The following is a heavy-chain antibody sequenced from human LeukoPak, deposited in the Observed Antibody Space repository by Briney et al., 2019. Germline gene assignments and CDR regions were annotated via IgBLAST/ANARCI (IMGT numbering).Heavy chain of an antibody. Sequence: QPGGSLRLSCAASGFTFSSYAMSWVRQAPGKGLEWVSAISGSGGSTYYADSVKARFTVSRDNAKNSLYLQMNTLRAEDTATYYCARGWKLGTWGQGTLVTVSS. CDR2: ISGSGGST. D-gene: IGHD1-1*01. V-gene: IGHV3-23*01. CDR3: ARGWKLGT. J-gene: IGHJ5*02. CDR1: GFTFSSYA.